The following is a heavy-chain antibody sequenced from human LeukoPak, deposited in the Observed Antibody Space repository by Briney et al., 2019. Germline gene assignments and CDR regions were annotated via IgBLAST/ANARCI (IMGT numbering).Heavy chain of an antibody. CDR2: IYYSGST. CDR1: GGSISSYY. D-gene: IGHD3-3*01. Sequence: SETLSLTCTVSGGSISSYYWSWIRQPPGKGLEWIGYIYYSGSTNYNPSLKSRVTISVDTSKNQFSLKLSSVTAADTAVYYCARGNDFWSGISLFGYWGQGTLVTVSS. V-gene: IGHV4-59*01. J-gene: IGHJ4*02. CDR3: ARGNDFWSGISLFGY.